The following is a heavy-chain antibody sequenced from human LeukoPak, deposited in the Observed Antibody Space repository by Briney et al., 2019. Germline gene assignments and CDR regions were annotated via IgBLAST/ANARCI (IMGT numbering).Heavy chain of an antibody. Sequence: SETLSLTCAVYGGSFSGYYRSWIRQPPGKGLEWIGEINHSGSTNYNPSLKSRVTISVDTSKNQFSLKLSSVTAADTAVYYCASRAIAAPRKPFDYWGQGTLVTVSS. CDR3: ASRAIAAPRKPFDY. V-gene: IGHV4-34*01. J-gene: IGHJ4*02. CDR1: GGSFSGYY. CDR2: INHSGST. D-gene: IGHD6-13*01.